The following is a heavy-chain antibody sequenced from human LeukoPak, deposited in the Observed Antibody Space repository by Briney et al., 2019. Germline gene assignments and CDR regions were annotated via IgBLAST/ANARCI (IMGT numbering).Heavy chain of an antibody. D-gene: IGHD6-6*01. CDR3: AKGGYSSSSRNFDY. V-gene: IGHV3-23*01. J-gene: IGHJ4*02. CDR1: GFTFSSYA. Sequence: GGSLRLSCAASGFTFSSYAMSWVRQAPGKGLEWVSAISGSGGSSYYADSVKGRFTISRDNSKNTLYLQMNSLRAEDTAVYYCAKGGYSSSSRNFDYWGQGTLVTVSS. CDR2: ISGSGGSS.